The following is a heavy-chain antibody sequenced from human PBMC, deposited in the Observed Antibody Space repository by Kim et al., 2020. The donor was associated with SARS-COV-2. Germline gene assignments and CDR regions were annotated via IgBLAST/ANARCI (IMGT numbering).Heavy chain of an antibody. CDR1: GFTFSDYF. CDR2: ISYGGGAI. D-gene: IGHD3-3*01. V-gene: IGHV3-11*01. Sequence: GGSLRLSCAASGFTFSDYFMTWVRLAPGKGPEWVSDISYGGGAIYYANSVRGRFTISRDNAKNAVYLQLNSLTVDDTAVYYCGRARWLEPYYFYYGVDVWGQGTAVTVS. CDR3: GRARWLEPYYFYYGVDV. J-gene: IGHJ6*02.